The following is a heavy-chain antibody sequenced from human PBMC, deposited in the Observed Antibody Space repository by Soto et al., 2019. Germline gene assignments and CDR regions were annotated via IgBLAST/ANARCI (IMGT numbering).Heavy chain of an antibody. Sequence: QVQLQESGPGLVKPSQTLSLTCTVSGGSISSGDYYWSWIRQPPGKGLEWIGYIYYSGSTYYNPSLKSRVTISVDTSKNHVSLKMSSVTAADTAVYYCARAGFWSGTSLDYWGQGTLVTVSS. CDR3: ARAGFWSGTSLDY. J-gene: IGHJ4*02. CDR1: GGSISSGDYY. D-gene: IGHD3-3*01. CDR2: IYYSGST. V-gene: IGHV4-30-4*01.